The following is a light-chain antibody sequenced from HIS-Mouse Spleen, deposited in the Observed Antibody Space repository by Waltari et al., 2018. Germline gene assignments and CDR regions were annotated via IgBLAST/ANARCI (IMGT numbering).Light chain of an antibody. CDR3: QVWDSSSDHVV. CDR2: DDS. V-gene: IGLV3-21*03. J-gene: IGLJ2*01. CDR1: NIGSKS. Sequence: SYVLTQPPSVSVAPGKTARITCGGNNIGSKSVHWYQQKPGQAPVLVVYDDSARPAGIAGPFSGSNSGNTATLASSMVEAGDEAGYYCQVWDSSSDHVVFGGGTKLTVL.